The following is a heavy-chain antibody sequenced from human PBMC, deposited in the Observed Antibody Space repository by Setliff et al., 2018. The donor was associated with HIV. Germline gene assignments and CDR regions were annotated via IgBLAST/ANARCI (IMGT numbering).Heavy chain of an antibody. CDR1: GGSISGSY. Sequence: SETLSLTCAVSGGSISGSYWSWIRQTPGKGLEWIGKINHGGSAHFNPSLKSRVTISVDTSKNQFSLKLSSVTAADTAVYYCARPSAGGGYNYWYFDLWGRGTLVTVS. CDR3: ARPSAGGGYNYWYFDL. D-gene: IGHD5-12*01. V-gene: IGHV4-34*01. CDR2: INHGGSA. J-gene: IGHJ2*01.